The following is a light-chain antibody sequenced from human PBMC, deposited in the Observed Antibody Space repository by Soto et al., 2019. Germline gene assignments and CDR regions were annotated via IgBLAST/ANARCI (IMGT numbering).Light chain of an antibody. Sequence: QSGLTQPASVSGSPGQSITISCTGTSSDVGNYNYVSWYQLHPGKAPKLMIYEVTNRPSGVSDRFSGSKSGNTASLTVSGLQAEDEGDYYCSSYVRSSSSWVFGGGTKVTVL. J-gene: IGLJ3*02. CDR2: EVT. CDR1: SSDVGNYNY. V-gene: IGLV2-14*01. CDR3: SSYVRSSSSWV.